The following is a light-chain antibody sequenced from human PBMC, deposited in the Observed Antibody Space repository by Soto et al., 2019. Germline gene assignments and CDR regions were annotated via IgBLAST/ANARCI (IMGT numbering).Light chain of an antibody. J-gene: IGKJ5*01. CDR3: QQRSNWFIT. CDR2: DAS. Sequence: EIVLTQSPATLSLSPGERATHSCRASQSVSSYLAWYQQKPGQAPRLLIYDASNRATGIPARFSGSGSGTDFTLTISSLEPEDFAVYYCQQRSNWFITFGQGTRLEIK. V-gene: IGKV3-11*01. CDR1: QSVSSY.